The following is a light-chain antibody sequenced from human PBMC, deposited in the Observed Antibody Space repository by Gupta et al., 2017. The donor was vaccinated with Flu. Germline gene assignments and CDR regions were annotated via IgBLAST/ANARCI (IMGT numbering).Light chain of an antibody. J-gene: IGKJ3*01. Sequence: DIVMTQSPDSLAVSLGERATINCKSSQSVLYSSNNKNYLAWYQQKPGQPPKLLIYWASTRESGVPDRFSGSGSGTDFTLTISSLQAEDVAVYYCQQYYSTPQAFGHGTXVDIK. CDR3: QQYYSTPQA. CDR2: WAS. V-gene: IGKV4-1*01. CDR1: QSVLYSSNNKNY.